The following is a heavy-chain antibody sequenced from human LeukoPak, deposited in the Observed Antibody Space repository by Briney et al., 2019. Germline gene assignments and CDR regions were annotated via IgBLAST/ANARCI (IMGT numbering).Heavy chain of an antibody. CDR2: ISSSGRTI. D-gene: IGHD6-19*01. Sequence: GGSLRLSCAASGFTFSDYYMSWIRQAPGKGLEWVSYISSSGRTIYYADSVKGRFTISRDNAKNSLYLQMNSLRAEDTAVYHCAKDGRSYSSGWPPFDYWGQGALVTVSS. CDR1: GFTFSDYY. CDR3: AKDGRSYSSGWPPFDY. J-gene: IGHJ4*02. V-gene: IGHV3-11*04.